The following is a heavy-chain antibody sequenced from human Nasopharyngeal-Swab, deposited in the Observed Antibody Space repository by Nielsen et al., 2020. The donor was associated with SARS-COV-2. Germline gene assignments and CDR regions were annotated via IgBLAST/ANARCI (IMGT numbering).Heavy chain of an antibody. CDR2: ISGDSDST. Sequence: GESLKISCAASGFTFSNFAMSWVRQAPGKGLEWVSVISGDSDSTYYTDSVRGRFTISRDNSKNTLNLQMNSLRAEDTAIYYCAKDRDSGDDSEEYYHYYGMDVWGQGAPVTVSS. CDR1: GFTFSNFA. J-gene: IGHJ6*02. V-gene: IGHV3-23*01. CDR3: AKDRDSGDDSEEYYHYYGMDV. D-gene: IGHD5-12*01.